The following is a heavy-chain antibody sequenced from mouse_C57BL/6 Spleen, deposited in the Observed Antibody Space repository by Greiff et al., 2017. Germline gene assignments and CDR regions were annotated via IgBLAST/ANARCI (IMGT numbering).Heavy chain of an antibody. CDR1: GYTFTSYG. CDR2: IYPRSGNT. V-gene: IGHV1-81*01. Sequence: VQLKQSGAELARPGASVKLSCKASGYTFTSYGISWVKQRTGQGLEWIGEIYPRSGNTYYNEQFKGQATLTADKSSRTAYMEIRSLTSEDSAVFFCASLRLWYIDFWGTGTSVTVSS. J-gene: IGHJ1*03. CDR3: ASLRLWYIDF.